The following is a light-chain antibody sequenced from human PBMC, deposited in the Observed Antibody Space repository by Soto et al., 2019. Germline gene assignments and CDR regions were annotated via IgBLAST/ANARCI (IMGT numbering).Light chain of an antibody. CDR1: SSDIGGSNY. V-gene: IGLV2-14*01. J-gene: IGLJ1*01. CDR3: SSYTSSSTPDV. CDR2: DVS. Sequence: QSVLTQPASVSGSPGQSITISCTGTSSDIGGSNYVSWYQQHPGKAPKLMIYDVSNRPSGVSNRFSGSKSANTASLTISGLQAEDEADYYCSSYTSSSTPDVFGTGTKVTVL.